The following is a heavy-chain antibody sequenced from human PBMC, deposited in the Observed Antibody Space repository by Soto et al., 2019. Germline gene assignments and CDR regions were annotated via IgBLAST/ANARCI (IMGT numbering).Heavy chain of an antibody. CDR2: IYYSGST. V-gene: IGHV4-39*01. CDR1: DDSINSDKYY. CDR3: ARQRYSSSFAYYYGMDV. J-gene: IGHJ6*02. Sequence: SETMSLTCSVSDDSINSDKYYWGWIRQPPGKGLEWIGSIYYSGSTYYNPSLKSRVTISVDTSKNQFSLKLSSVTAADTAVYYCARQRYSSSFAYYYGMDVWGQGTTVTISS. D-gene: IGHD6-13*01.